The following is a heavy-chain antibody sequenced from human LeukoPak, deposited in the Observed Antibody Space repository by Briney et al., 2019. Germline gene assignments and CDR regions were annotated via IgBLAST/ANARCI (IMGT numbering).Heavy chain of an antibody. Sequence: PSETLSLTCTVSGGSIRSSTDYWGWIRQPPGKELEWIGSIYYSGSTYYNPSLKSRVTISVDTSKNQFSLKLSSVTAADTAVYYCARLEYSSCVTSWGQGTLVIVSS. D-gene: IGHD6-6*01. CDR1: GGSIRSSTDY. CDR3: ARLEYSSCVTS. CDR2: IYYSGST. J-gene: IGHJ4*02. V-gene: IGHV4-39*01.